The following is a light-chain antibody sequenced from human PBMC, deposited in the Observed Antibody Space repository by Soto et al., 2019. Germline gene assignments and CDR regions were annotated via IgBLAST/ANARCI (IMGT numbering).Light chain of an antibody. V-gene: IGKV3-11*01. CDR3: HQLQSWPRT. J-gene: IGKJ1*01. Sequence: EIVLTQSPATLSSFPGDRVTLSCRASQSINTRLAWYQHRPGQAPRLLIYQTSIRAAGIPARFSASGTGTDFTLTISDVQPEDFAVYYCHQLQSWPRTFGQGTKVDI. CDR1: QSINTR. CDR2: QTS.